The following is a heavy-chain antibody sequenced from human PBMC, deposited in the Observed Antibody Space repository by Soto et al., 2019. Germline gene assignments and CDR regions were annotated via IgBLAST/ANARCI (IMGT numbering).Heavy chain of an antibody. V-gene: IGHV3-23*01. CDR2: ISGSGGST. CDR3: AKPHSSGWYPMGFAY. CDR1: GFTFSSYA. D-gene: IGHD6-19*01. Sequence: PGGSLRLSCAASGFTFSSYAMSWVRQAPGKGLEWVSAISGSGGSTYYADSVKGRFTISRDNSKNTLYLQMNSLRAEDTAVYYCAKPHSSGWYPMGFAYWGQGSLVTVSS. J-gene: IGHJ4*02.